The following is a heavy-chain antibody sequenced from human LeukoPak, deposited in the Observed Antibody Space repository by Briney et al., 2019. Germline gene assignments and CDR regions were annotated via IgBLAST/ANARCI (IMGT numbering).Heavy chain of an antibody. Sequence: ASVKVSCKASGYTFTNYVMSWVRQAPGRSFEWMGWMNADNGDTKYSQKFQGRVTITIDTSARTSNMELRSLKSEDTAVYYCARERDYYDTNGYPNNWFDPWGQGTLVTVSS. CDR3: ARERDYYDTNGYPNNWFDP. V-gene: IGHV1-3*01. D-gene: IGHD3-22*01. J-gene: IGHJ5*02. CDR2: MNADNGDT. CDR1: GYTFTNYV.